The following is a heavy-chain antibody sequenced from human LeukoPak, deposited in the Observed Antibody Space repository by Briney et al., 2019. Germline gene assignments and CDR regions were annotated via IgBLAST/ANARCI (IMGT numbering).Heavy chain of an antibody. Sequence: GGSLRLSCAASGFPFNNYWMHWVRQSPGKGLICVARIGHDGSGAGYADSLKGRFTISRDNAKSTLYLQMNSLRAEDTAVYYCARYQQTGYESDYWGQGTLVTVSS. J-gene: IGHJ4*02. CDR3: ARYQQTGYESDY. CDR1: GFPFNNYW. D-gene: IGHD5-12*01. CDR2: IGHDGSGA. V-gene: IGHV3-74*01.